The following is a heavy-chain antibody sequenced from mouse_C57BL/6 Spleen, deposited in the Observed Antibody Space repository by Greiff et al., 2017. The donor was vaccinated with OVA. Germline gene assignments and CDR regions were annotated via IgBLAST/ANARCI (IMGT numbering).Heavy chain of an antibody. J-gene: IGHJ4*01. CDR2: IDPSDSET. D-gene: IGHD2-3*01. CDR3: ARSGDGYYGGAMDY. V-gene: IGHV1-52*01. Sequence: QVQLQQPGAELVRPVSSVKLSCKASGYTFTSYWMHWVKQRPIQGLEWIGNIDPSDSETHYNQKFKDKATLTVDKSSSTAYMQLSSLTSEDSAVYYCARSGDGYYGGAMDYWGQGTSVTVSS. CDR1: GYTFTSYW.